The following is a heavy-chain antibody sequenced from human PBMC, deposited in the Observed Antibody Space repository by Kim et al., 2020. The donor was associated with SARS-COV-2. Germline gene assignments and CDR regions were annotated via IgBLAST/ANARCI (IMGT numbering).Heavy chain of an antibody. Sequence: GGSLRLSCAASGSTFSSYGMHWVRQAPGKGLEWVAVIWYDGRNKYYADSVKGRFTISRDNSKNTLYLQMNSLRAEDTAVYYCAKPPRAAADAMDYYCGMDVWGQGTTVTVSS. V-gene: IGHV3-33*06. CDR1: GSTFSSYG. D-gene: IGHD6-13*01. CDR3: AKPPRAAADAMDYYCGMDV. CDR2: IWYDGRNK. J-gene: IGHJ6*02.